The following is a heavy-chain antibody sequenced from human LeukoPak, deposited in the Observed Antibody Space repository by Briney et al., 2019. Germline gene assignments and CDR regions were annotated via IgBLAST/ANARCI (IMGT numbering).Heavy chain of an antibody. CDR3: ARAHRTSGTLDFDY. D-gene: IGHD3-10*01. CDR1: GYTFSDYH. V-gene: IGHV1-2*02. Sequence: ASVKVSCKASGYTFSDYHIHWVRQAPGQGLEWMGWINPNNGGTNYEQKLQGRVTMTRDTPITTAYMELSRLRSDDTAVYYCARAHRTSGTLDFDYWGQGTQVTVSS. J-gene: IGHJ4*02. CDR2: INPNNGGT.